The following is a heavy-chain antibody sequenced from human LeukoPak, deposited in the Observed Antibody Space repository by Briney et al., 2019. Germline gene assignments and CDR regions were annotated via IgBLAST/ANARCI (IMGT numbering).Heavy chain of an antibody. V-gene: IGHV1-58*01. J-gene: IGHJ6*02. CDR1: GFTFTSSA. CDR2: IVVGSGNT. Sequence: GTSVKVSCKASGFTFTSSAVQWVRQARGQRLEWIGWIVVGSGNTNYAQKFQGRVTMTEDTSTDTAYMELSSLRSEDTAVYYCATDVVVVPAAIRRYYGMDVWGQGTTVTVSS. D-gene: IGHD2-2*02. CDR3: ATDVVVVPAAIRRYYGMDV.